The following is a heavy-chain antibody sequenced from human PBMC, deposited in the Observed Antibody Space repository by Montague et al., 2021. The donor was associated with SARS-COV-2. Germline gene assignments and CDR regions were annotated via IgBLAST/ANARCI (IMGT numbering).Heavy chain of an antibody. D-gene: IGHD3-16*02. CDR3: AREDPLSASDY. J-gene: IGHJ4*02. Sequence: SLRLSCAASGFTFSSYAMHWVRPAPGKGLEWVAVISYDGSNKYYADSVKGRFTISRDNSKNSLYLQMNSLRAEDTAVYYCAREDPLSASDYWGQGTLVTVSS. CDR2: ISYDGSNK. CDR1: GFTFSSYA. V-gene: IGHV3-30-3*01.